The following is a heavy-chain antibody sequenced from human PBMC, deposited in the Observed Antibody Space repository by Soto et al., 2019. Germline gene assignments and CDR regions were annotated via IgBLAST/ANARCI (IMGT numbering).Heavy chain of an antibody. V-gene: IGHV3-30-3*01. Sequence: QVQLVESGGGVVQPGRSLRLSCAASGFTFSSYAMHWVRQAPGKGLEWVAVISYDGSNKYYADSVKGRFTISRDNSKNTLYLQMNSLRAEDTAVYYCARVGLGGSPPAAASWWFDPWGQGTLVTVSS. J-gene: IGHJ5*02. CDR1: GFTFSSYA. CDR3: ARVGLGGSPPAAASWWFDP. CDR2: ISYDGSNK. D-gene: IGHD2-15*01.